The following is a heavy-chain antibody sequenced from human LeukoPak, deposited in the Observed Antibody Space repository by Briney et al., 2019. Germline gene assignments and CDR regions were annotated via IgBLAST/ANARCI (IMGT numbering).Heavy chain of an antibody. CDR3: ARVRNSGFRYVDS. Sequence: ASVKVSCKASGYTLTSYGISWVRQAPGQGLEWMGWISAYNRNTNYAQKLQGRVTMTTDTSTSTAYMDLRSLRSDDTAVYYCARVRNSGFRYVDSWGQGTLVTVSS. V-gene: IGHV1-18*01. CDR1: GYTLTSYG. CDR2: ISAYNRNT. J-gene: IGHJ4*02. D-gene: IGHD5-12*01.